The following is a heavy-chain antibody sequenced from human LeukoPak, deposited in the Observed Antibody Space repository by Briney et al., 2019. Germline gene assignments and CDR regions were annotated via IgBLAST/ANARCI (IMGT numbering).Heavy chain of an antibody. CDR1: GGSISSYY. CDR3: ASLSYGGYADFDY. D-gene: IGHD2-2*01. V-gene: IGHV4-59*08. CDR2: IYYSGST. Sequence: SETLSLTCTVSGGSISSYYWSWIRQPPGKGLEWIGYIYYSGSTNYNPSLKSRVTISVDTSKNQFSLKLSSVTAADTAVYYCASLSYGGYADFDYWGRGTLVTVSS. J-gene: IGHJ4*02.